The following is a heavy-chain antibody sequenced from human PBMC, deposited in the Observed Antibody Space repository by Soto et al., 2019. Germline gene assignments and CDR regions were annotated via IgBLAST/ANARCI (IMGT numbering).Heavy chain of an antibody. J-gene: IGHJ4*02. Sequence: PSETLSLTCVFSGDSISSTHWWTWVRQTPGTGLEWIGEVYHTGSTKYNPSLKNRVTISLDKSNNQFSLNLKSLTAADTAVYYCALTGPLDYWGQATLVTVSS. CDR2: VYHTGST. CDR1: GDSISSTHW. D-gene: IGHD7-27*01. V-gene: IGHV4-4*02. CDR3: ALTGPLDY.